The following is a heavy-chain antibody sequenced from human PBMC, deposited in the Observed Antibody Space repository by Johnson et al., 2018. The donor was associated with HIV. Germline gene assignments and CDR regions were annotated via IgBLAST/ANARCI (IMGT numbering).Heavy chain of an antibody. CDR2: ISYDGKNK. Sequence: QVQLVESGGGVVQPGRSLRLSCAASGFTFNNYGMHWVRQAPGKGLEWVAVISYDGKNKYFGDSVKGRFTISRDNSKNTLFLQMSSLKTDDTALYYCTTAIVIDAFDIWGQGTMVTVSS. CDR1: GFTFNNYG. J-gene: IGHJ3*02. D-gene: IGHD3-16*02. V-gene: IGHV3-30*03. CDR3: TTAIVIDAFDI.